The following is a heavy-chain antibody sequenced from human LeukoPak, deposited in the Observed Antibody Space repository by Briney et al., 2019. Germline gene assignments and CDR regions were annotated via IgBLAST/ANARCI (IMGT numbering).Heavy chain of an antibody. J-gene: IGHJ5*02. CDR3: ARQKYYYDSSGYLEHWFDP. CDR2: IYYSGST. CDR1: GGSISSYY. V-gene: IGHV4-59*08. D-gene: IGHD3-22*01. Sequence: PSETLSLTCTVSGGSISSYYWSWIRQPPGKGLEWIGYIYYSGSTNYNSSLKSRVTISVDTSKNQFSLKLSSVTAADTAVYYCARQKYYYDSSGYLEHWFDPWGQGTLVTVSS.